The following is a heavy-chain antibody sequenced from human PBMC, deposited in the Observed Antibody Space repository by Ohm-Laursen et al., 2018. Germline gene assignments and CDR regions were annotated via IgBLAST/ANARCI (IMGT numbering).Heavy chain of an antibody. CDR2: IKQDGSEK. CDR1: GFTFSSYW. Sequence: SLRLSCAASGFTFSSYWMNWVRRAPGKGLEWVANIKQDGSEKNYVDSVKGRFTITRDNANNSLYLQMNSLRVEDTAVYYCARPKSRRALDVWGQGTRVTVSS. J-gene: IGHJ3*01. V-gene: IGHV3-7*01. CDR3: ARPKSRRALDV. D-gene: IGHD2-2*01.